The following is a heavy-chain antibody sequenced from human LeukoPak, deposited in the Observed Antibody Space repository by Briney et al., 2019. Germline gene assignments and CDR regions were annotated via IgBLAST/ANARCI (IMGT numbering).Heavy chain of an antibody. CDR3: AREAGYSSGWYVY. J-gene: IGHJ4*02. D-gene: IGHD6-19*01. V-gene: IGHV1-69*13. CDR2: IIPIFGTA. Sequence: ASVKVSCKTSKYTLTGYYIHWVRQAPGQGLEWMGGIIPIFGTANYAQKFQGRVTITADESTSTAYMELSSLRSEDTAVYYCAREAGYSSGWYVYWGQGTLVTVSS. CDR1: KYTLTGYY.